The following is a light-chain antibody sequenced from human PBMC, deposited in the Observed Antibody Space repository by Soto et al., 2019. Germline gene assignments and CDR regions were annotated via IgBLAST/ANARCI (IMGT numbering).Light chain of an antibody. J-gene: IGLJ3*02. CDR2: EVS. CDR3: SSYTSGSTSNWV. Sequence: QSALTQPASVSGSPGQSITISCTGTSSDVGGYNYVSWYQQHPGKAPKLMIYEVSNRPSGVSNRFSGSKSGNTASLTISGLQAEDEADYYCSSYTSGSTSNWVFGGGTKLTVL. V-gene: IGLV2-14*01. CDR1: SSDVGGYNY.